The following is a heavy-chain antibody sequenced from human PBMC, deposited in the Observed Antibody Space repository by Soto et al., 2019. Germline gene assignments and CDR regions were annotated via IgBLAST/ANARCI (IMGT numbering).Heavy chain of an antibody. V-gene: IGHV1-3*01. Sequence: QVQLVQSGAEVKKPGASVKVSCKASGYTFTSYAMHWVRQAPGQRLEWMGWINAGNGNTKYSQKFQGRVTITRDTSAGTAYREQSSLRSEDTAVYYCARDGAGGYYYYYMDVLGKGTTVTVSS. CDR1: GYTFTSYA. CDR3: ARDGAGGYYYYYMDV. J-gene: IGHJ6*03. D-gene: IGHD2-8*02. CDR2: INAGNGNT.